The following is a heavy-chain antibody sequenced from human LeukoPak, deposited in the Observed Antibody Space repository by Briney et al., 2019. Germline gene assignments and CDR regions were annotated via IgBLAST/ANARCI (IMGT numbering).Heavy chain of an antibody. Sequence: GGSLRLSCAASGFTFSSYSMNWVRQAPGKGLEWVSSISSSSSSYIYYADSVKGRFTISRDNAKNSLYLQMNSLRAEDTAVYYCARAIDYGDYPYYFDYWGQGTLVTVSS. D-gene: IGHD4-17*01. CDR3: ARAIDYGDYPYYFDY. CDR2: ISSSSSSYI. CDR1: GFTFSSYS. J-gene: IGHJ4*02. V-gene: IGHV3-21*01.